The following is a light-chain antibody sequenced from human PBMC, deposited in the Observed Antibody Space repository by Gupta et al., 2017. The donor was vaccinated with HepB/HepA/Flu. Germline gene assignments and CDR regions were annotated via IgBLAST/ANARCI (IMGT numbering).Light chain of an antibody. J-gene: IGKJ2*03. CDR3: QHFNTYSGS. CDR2: KAS. V-gene: IGKV1-5*03. Sequence: DIQMTQSPSTLYASVGDRVTITCRASQSINSWLVWYQQKPGKAPKLLIYKASNLQSGVPSRFSGGGSGTEFTLTISSLQPDDFATYYCQHFNTYSGSFGQGTKLQIK. CDR1: QSINSW.